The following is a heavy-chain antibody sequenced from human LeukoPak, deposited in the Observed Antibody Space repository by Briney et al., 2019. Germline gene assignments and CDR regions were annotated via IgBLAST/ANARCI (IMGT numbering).Heavy chain of an antibody. J-gene: IGHJ4*02. V-gene: IGHV1-46*01. CDR3: ARAQAQAYGSGSYYIPVISGSDY. D-gene: IGHD3-10*01. Sequence: ASVKVSCKASGYTFTSYYMHWVRQAPGQGLEWMGIINPSGGSTSYAQKFQGRVTMTRDTSTRTVYMELSSLRSEDTAVYYCARAQAQAYGSGSYYIPVISGSDYWGQGTLVTVSS. CDR2: INPSGGST. CDR1: GYTFTSYY.